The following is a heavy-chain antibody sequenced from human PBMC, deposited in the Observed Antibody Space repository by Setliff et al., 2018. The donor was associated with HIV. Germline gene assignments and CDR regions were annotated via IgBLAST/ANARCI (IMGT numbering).Heavy chain of an antibody. V-gene: IGHV3-48*01. CDR3: ARGGGQYCSGGSCSSRFHYYYGSGSCYMDV. D-gene: IGHD2-15*01. CDR2: ISSSTSTI. Sequence: PGGSLRLSCAASGFIFSSYSMNWVRQAPGKGLKWVSYISSSTSTIYYADSVKGRFTISRDNAKNSLYLQMNGLRAEDTAVYYCARGGGQYCSGGSCSSRFHYYYGSGSCYMDVWGTGTTVTVSS. CDR1: GFIFSSYS. J-gene: IGHJ6*03.